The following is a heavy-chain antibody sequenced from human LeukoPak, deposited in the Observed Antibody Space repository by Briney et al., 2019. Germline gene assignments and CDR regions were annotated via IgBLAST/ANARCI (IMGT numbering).Heavy chain of an antibody. CDR1: GFTFSNSA. Sequence: GRSLRLSCAASGFTFSNSAIHWVRQAPGKGLEWVALVSDDGRKKYYADSVKGRFTISRDNSKKTLYLEMNSLGGEDTAAYYCATGAVVGVPKYYSDSWGQGTLVTVSS. J-gene: IGHJ4*02. D-gene: IGHD1-26*01. CDR2: VSDDGRKK. V-gene: IGHV3-30*04. CDR3: ATGAVVGVPKYYSDS.